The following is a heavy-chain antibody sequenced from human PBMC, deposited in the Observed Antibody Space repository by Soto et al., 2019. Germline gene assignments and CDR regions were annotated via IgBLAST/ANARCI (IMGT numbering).Heavy chain of an antibody. CDR1: GYTFTSYY. CDR3: ARGRWLQGDAFYI. J-gene: IGHJ3*02. D-gene: IGHD5-12*01. V-gene: IGHV1-46*03. Sequence: QVQLVQSGAEVKKPGASVKVSCKASGYTFTSYYMPLVRQSTGQVLAWMAIINPSGGSTSYAQKFQGIVTMTRDTSSSTVYIELSSLISEDTAVYYCARGRWLQGDAFYIWGQGTMVTVSS. CDR2: INPSGGST.